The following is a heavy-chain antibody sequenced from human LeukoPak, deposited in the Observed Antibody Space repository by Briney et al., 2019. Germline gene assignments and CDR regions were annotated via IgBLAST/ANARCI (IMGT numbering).Heavy chain of an antibody. Sequence: GEALKISCKGSGYSFTSYWIGWVRQMPGKGLEWMGIIYPGDSDTRYNPSFQGQVPISAAKSISPAYLQWSTLKASDTAMYYCARQVQSGHIDYWGQGTLVTVSS. D-gene: IGHD1-26*01. CDR1: GYSFTSYW. CDR3: ARQVQSGHIDY. J-gene: IGHJ4*02. CDR2: IYPGDSDT. V-gene: IGHV5-51*01.